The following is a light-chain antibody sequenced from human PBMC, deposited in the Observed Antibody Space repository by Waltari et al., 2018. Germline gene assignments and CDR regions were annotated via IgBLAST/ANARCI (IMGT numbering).Light chain of an antibody. CDR2: GAS. V-gene: IGKV3-20*01. CDR3: QHYVRLPVT. J-gene: IGKJ1*01. Sequence: IVLTQSPGTLSLSPGERATPSCRASQSVGSTLAWYQKRHGQAPRPLIYGASTRATAIPDRFSGSGSGTDFSLTISRLEPEDFAVYYCQHYVRLPVTFGQGTTVEIK. CDR1: QSVGST.